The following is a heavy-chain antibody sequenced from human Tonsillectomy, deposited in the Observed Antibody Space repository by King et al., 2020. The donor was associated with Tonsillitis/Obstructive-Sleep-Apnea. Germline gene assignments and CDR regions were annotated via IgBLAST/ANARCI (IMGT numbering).Heavy chain of an antibody. V-gene: IGHV5-51*03. CDR3: ARADGSGTKGGFDY. CDR1: GYSFXTXW. J-gene: IGHJ4*02. Sequence: QLVQSGAEVXKPGESLKXSXXXXGYSFXTXWIXXXXXXPGXILXXMXXXXXXXSXXXXXPSFQGQVTISADKSTSTAYLQWSXXKASDTAMYYCARADGSGTKGGFDYWGQGTLVTVSS. D-gene: IGHD3-10*01. CDR2: XXXXXSXX.